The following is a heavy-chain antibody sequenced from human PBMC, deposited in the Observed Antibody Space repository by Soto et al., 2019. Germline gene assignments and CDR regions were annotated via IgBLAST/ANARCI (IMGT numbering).Heavy chain of an antibody. V-gene: IGHV1-2*02. D-gene: IGHD3-22*01. CDR1: GDTLTNSY. Sequence: QVQLAHSAPEVKKPGASVKVSCKASGDTLTNSYLHWVRQAPGQGLEWLGWINPNNGDTNYAQKFGGRVTMTRDTSNNTVYMELTRLTSDDPAVYFCAIVVVPTTYFDSWGQGAPVTVSS. CDR2: INPNNGDT. J-gene: IGHJ4*02. CDR3: AIVVVPTTYFDS.